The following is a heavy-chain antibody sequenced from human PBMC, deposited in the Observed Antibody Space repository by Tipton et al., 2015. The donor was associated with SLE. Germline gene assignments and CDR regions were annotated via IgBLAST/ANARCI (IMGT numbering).Heavy chain of an antibody. Sequence: SLRLSCAASGFTFSSYAMHWVRQAPGKGLEWVAVISYDGSNKYYADSVKGRFTISRDNSKNTLYLQMNSLRAEDTAVYYCAREDLVVAAILDVWGKGTTVTVSS. CDR3: AREDLVVAAILDV. CDR2: ISYDGSNK. D-gene: IGHD2-15*01. J-gene: IGHJ6*04. CDR1: GFTFSSYA. V-gene: IGHV3-30*04.